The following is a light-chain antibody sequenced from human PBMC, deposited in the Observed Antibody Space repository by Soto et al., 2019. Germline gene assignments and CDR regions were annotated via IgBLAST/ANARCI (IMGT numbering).Light chain of an antibody. CDR3: LQTKQLPLT. CDR2: EVS. CDR1: QSLLHSDGKTY. V-gene: IGKV2D-29*01. Sequence: DIVMTQTPLSLSVTPGQPASISCKSSQSLLHSDGKTYLYWYLQRPGQPPQLLMYEVSNRFSGVPERFSGSGSGTDFTLEISRVEAEDVGLYSCLQTKQLPLTFGHGTKVEVK. J-gene: IGKJ1*01.